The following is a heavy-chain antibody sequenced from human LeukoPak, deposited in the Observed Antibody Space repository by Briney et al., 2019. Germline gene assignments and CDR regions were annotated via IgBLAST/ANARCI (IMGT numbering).Heavy chain of an antibody. D-gene: IGHD5-12*01. CDR1: GFTFSNFC. J-gene: IGHJ4*02. V-gene: IGHV3-30*03. Sequence: GGSLRLSCAASGFTFSNFCMHWVRQAPGKGLEWVAVISYDGSTKYYAASVKGRFIFSDEYSKNALYLQINSLRREDTAVYYCARDENTVATGPDYWGQGTLVTVSS. CDR2: ISYDGSTK. CDR3: ARDENTVATGPDY.